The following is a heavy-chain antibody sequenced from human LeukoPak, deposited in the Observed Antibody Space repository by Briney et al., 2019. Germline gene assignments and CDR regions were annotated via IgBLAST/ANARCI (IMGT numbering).Heavy chain of an antibody. CDR1: GGSISSYY. CDR3: ARDTAVAGTWYFDL. Sequence: SETLSLTCTVSGGSISSYYWSWIRQPPGKGLEWIGYIYYSGSTNYNPSLKSRVTISVDTSKNQFSLKLSSVTAADTVVYYCARDTAVAGTWYFDLWGRGTLVTVSS. CDR2: IYYSGST. V-gene: IGHV4-59*01. J-gene: IGHJ2*01. D-gene: IGHD6-19*01.